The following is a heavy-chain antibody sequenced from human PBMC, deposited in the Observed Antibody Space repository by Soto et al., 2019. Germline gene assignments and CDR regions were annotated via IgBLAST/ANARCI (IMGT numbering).Heavy chain of an antibody. V-gene: IGHV4-59*01. CDR1: GDSISSYY. Sequence: QVQLQESGPGLVKPSETLSLTCAVSGDSISSYYCMWIRQPPGKGLESIGYLYYGRSANYNPSLKRRVTLSVDSSTNQCSLTLSSMTAADTAVYYCSLRSMAVVPEYWGQGTLVTVSS. D-gene: IGHD3-22*01. J-gene: IGHJ4*02. CDR3: SLRSMAVVPEY. CDR2: LYYGRSA.